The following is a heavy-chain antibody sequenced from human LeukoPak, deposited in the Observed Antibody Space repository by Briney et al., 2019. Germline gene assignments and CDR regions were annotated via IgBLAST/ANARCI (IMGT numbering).Heavy chain of an antibody. Sequence: ASVKVSCKASGGTFSSYAISWVRPAPGQGLEWMGGIIPIFGTANYAQKFQGRVTITADESTSTAYMELSSLRSEDTAVYYCASGYSSGWYGGDYWGQGTLVTVSS. V-gene: IGHV1-69*13. CDR2: IIPIFGTA. CDR3: ASGYSSGWYGGDY. D-gene: IGHD6-19*01. J-gene: IGHJ4*02. CDR1: GGTFSSYA.